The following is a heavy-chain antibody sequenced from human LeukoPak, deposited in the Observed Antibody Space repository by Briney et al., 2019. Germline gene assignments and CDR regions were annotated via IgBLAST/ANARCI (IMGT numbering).Heavy chain of an antibody. Sequence: PGGSLRLSCAASGFTFSDYYMSWIRQAPGKGLEWVSYISSSGSTIYYADSVKGRFTISRDNAKNSLYLQMKSLRAEDTAVYYCARDRVASSGWSGGSIDYWGQGTLVTVSS. V-gene: IGHV3-11*01. CDR1: GFTFSDYY. CDR3: ARDRVASSGWSGGSIDY. J-gene: IGHJ4*02. CDR2: ISSSGSTI. D-gene: IGHD6-19*01.